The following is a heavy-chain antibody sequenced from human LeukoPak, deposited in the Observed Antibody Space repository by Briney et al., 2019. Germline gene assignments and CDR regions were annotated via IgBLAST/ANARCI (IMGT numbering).Heavy chain of an antibody. CDR2: ISGSGGST. V-gene: IGHV3-23*01. CDR3: AKCGVVPAAKYYYYYYGMDV. J-gene: IGHJ6*02. Sequence: GGSLRLSCAASGFTFSSYAMSWVRQAPGRGLEWVSAISGSGGSTYYADSVKGRFTISRDNSKNTLYLQMNSLRAEDTAVYYCAKCGVVPAAKYYYYYYGMDVWGQGTTVTVS. D-gene: IGHD2-2*01. CDR1: GFTFSSYA.